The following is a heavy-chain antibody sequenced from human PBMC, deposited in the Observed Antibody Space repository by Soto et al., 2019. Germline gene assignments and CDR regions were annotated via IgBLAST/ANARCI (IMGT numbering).Heavy chain of an antibody. V-gene: IGHV1-18*01. CDR2: ISGYNGDTNT. D-gene: IGHD5-18*01. CDR3: ARENEVWTGYFVDN. CDR1: GYIFTNYA. Sequence: QVQLVQSGGEVRKPGASVKVSCKASGYIFTNYAISWVRQAPGQGPEWMGWISGYNGDTNTHYSQNFQGRLTLTTDMSTTTAYMELRSLTSDDTAVYYCARENEVWTGYFVDNWGQGTLVTVSS. J-gene: IGHJ4*02.